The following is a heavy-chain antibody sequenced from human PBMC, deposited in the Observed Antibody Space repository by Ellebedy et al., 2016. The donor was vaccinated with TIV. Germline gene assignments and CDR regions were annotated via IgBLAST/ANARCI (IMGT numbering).Heavy chain of an antibody. CDR1: GGSISSYY. Sequence: MPSETLSLTCTVSGGSISSYYWSWIRQPPGKGLGWIGYIYSRGSTNYNPSFKSRVTISIDTAKNQVSLQLTSVTAADTAVYYCARETSYIPLDYWGQGILVTVSS. CDR3: ARETSYIPLDY. V-gene: IGHV4-59*01. J-gene: IGHJ4*02. CDR2: IYSRGST.